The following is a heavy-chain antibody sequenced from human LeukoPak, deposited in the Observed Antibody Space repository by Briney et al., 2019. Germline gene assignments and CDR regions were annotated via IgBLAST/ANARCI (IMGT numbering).Heavy chain of an antibody. D-gene: IGHD1-26*01. CDR2: IYYSGST. J-gene: IGHJ2*01. V-gene: IGHV4-59*01. CDR3: ARDRPSIVGRYFDI. CDR1: GGSISSYY. Sequence: NPSETLSLTCSVSGGSISSYYWSWIRQPPGKGLEWIGYIYYSGSTNYNPSLKSRVTISVDTSKNQFSLKLSSVTAADTAVYYCARDRPSIVGRYFDIWGRGNLVTVSS.